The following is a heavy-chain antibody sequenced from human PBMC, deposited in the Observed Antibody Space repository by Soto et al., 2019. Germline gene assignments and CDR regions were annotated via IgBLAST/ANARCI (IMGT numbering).Heavy chain of an antibody. CDR3: ASLYYYSLTQYFDY. Sequence: PGGSLRLSCAASGFAFNKYAMHWVRQAPGKGLEWVAVTSFDEVRKDYSDSVKGRFTISRDNSKNTLFLQMNTLRTEDTAVYYCASLYYYSLTQYFDYWGQGALVTVSS. J-gene: IGHJ4*02. V-gene: IGHV3-30*04. CDR2: TSFDEVRK. CDR1: GFAFNKYA. D-gene: IGHD3-16*01.